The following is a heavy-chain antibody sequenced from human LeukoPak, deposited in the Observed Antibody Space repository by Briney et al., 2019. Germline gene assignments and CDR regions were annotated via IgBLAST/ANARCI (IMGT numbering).Heavy chain of an antibody. CDR2: INPSGGST. D-gene: IGHD2-21*01. CDR3: ARGAHIVLVPTPYYCDY. CDR1: GYTFTSYY. Sequence: ASVKVSCKASGYTFTSYYMHWVRQAPGQGLEWMGIINPSGGSTSYAQKFQGRVTMTRDTSTSTVYMELSSLKSEDTAVYYCARGAHIVLVPTPYYCDYGGQGTLVTVSS. V-gene: IGHV1-46*03. J-gene: IGHJ4*02.